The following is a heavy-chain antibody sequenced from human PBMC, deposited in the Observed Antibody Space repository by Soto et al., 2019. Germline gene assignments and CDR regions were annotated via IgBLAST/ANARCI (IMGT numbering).Heavy chain of an antibody. CDR2: ISGSGGST. CDR3: AKTRGSGYDHDAFDI. J-gene: IGHJ3*02. Sequence: EVQLLESGGGLVQPGGSLRLSCAASGFTFSSYAMSWVRQAPGKGLEWVSAISGSGGSTYYADSVKGRFIISRDNSKNTLYLQMNSLRAEDTAVYYCAKTRGSGYDHDAFDIWAKGQWSPSLQ. CDR1: GFTFSSYA. V-gene: IGHV3-23*01. D-gene: IGHD5-12*01.